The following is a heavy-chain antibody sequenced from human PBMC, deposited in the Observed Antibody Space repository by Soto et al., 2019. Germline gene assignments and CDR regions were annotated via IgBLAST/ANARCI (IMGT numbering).Heavy chain of an antibody. CDR3: AKETGYSYGFQPNALDV. D-gene: IGHD5-18*01. CDR2: ISSRGDRT. CDR1: GCTFSRYA. J-gene: IGHJ6*02. V-gene: IGHV3-23*01. Sequence: HPGGSLRLSCAGSGCTFSRYAMNWVRQAPGKGLEWVSIISSRGDRTSYAESVKGRFTISRDDSKNTLFLHMNSLGAEDTAVYYCAKETGYSYGFQPNALDVWGQGTTVTVSS.